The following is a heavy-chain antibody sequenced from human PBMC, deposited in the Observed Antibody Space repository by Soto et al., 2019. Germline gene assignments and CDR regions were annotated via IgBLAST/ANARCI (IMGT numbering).Heavy chain of an antibody. D-gene: IGHD4-4*01. CDR3: ARAPTVHYYYYSMDV. J-gene: IGHJ6*02. CDR1: GFTFSSYS. Sequence: EVQLVESGGGLVKPGGSLRLSCAASGFTFSSYSMNWVRQAPGKGLEWVSSISSSSSYIYYADSVKGRFTISRDNAKNSLYLQMNSLRAEDTAVYYCARAPTVHYYYYSMDVWGQGTTVTVSS. V-gene: IGHV3-21*06. CDR2: ISSSSSYI.